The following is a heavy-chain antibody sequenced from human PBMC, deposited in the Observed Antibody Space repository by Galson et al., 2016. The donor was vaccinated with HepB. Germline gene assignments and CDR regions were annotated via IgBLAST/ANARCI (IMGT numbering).Heavy chain of an antibody. Sequence: WIRQPPGKGLEWIGSIYYTGTIYYNASLKSRVTISVDTSKNQFSLKLNSVTAADTAVYYCARQMNHANWFDPWGQGTLVTVSS. D-gene: IGHD1-14*01. V-gene: IGHV4-39*01. CDR3: ARQMNHANWFDP. J-gene: IGHJ5*02. CDR2: IYYTGTI.